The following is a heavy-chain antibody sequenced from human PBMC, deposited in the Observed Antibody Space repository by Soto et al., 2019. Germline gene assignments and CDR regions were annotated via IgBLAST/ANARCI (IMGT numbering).Heavy chain of an antibody. Sequence: PGESLKISCKGSGYSFTSYWIGWVRQMPGKGLGWIGIIYPGDSNTRYSPSFQGQVTISADKSISSAYLQWSSLKASDTAMYYCARQGYCSNTACYSVDYWGQGTLVTVSS. D-gene: IGHD2-2*02. CDR3: ARQGYCSNTACYSVDY. CDR2: IYPGDSNT. J-gene: IGHJ4*02. V-gene: IGHV5-51*01. CDR1: GYSFTSYW.